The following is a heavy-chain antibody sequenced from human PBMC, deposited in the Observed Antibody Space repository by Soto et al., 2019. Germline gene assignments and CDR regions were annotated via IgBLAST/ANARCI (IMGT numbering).Heavy chain of an antibody. J-gene: IGHJ4*02. Sequence: QVQLQQWGAGLLKPSETLSLTCAVYGGSFSGYYWSWIRQPPGKGLEWIGEINHSGSTNYNPSLKRRVTISVDTSKNQFSLKLSSVTAADTAVYYCAGIMITFGGVIAKGSFDYWGQGTLVTVSS. CDR3: AGIMITFGGVIAKGSFDY. D-gene: IGHD3-16*02. CDR1: GGSFSGYY. V-gene: IGHV4-34*01. CDR2: INHSGST.